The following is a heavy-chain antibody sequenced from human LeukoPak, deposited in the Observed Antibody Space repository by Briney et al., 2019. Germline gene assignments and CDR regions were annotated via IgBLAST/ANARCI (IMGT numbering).Heavy chain of an antibody. CDR2: ISTSGST. CDR3: AKEASSGLNDY. V-gene: IGHV3-23*01. Sequence: GGSLRLSCAASEFTFSSYAMTWVRQAPGKGLEWVSGISTSGSTYYADSVKGRFTISRDNSKNTMYLQMHSLRAEDTAIYFCAKEASSGLNDYWGQGTLVTVSS. D-gene: IGHD6-19*01. J-gene: IGHJ4*02. CDR1: EFTFSSYA.